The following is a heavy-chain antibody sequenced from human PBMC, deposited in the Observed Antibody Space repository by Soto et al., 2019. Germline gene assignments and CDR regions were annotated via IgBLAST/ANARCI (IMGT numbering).Heavy chain of an antibody. D-gene: IGHD5-12*01. CDR3: ATGRYSGYGTDY. V-gene: IGHV1-24*01. Sequence: SVKVSCKVSGYTLTELSMHWVRQAPGKGLEWMGGFDPEDGETIYAQKFQGRVTMTEDTSTDTAYMELSSLRSEDTAVYYCATGRYSGYGTDYWGQGTLVTVSS. J-gene: IGHJ4*02. CDR1: GYTLTELS. CDR2: FDPEDGET.